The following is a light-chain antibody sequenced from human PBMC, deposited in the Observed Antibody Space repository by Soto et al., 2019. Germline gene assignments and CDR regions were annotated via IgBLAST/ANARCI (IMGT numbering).Light chain of an antibody. CDR3: QQYGYLWT. CDR2: DAS. CDR1: QDINSY. J-gene: IGKJ1*01. Sequence: DIQMTQSPSSLSASVGDRVTITCQASQDINSYLNWYQQKPGKAPKLLIYDASNLETGVPSRFSGSGSGTDFTFTISSLQPEDIATYYCQQYGYLWTFGQGTKVEIK. V-gene: IGKV1-33*01.